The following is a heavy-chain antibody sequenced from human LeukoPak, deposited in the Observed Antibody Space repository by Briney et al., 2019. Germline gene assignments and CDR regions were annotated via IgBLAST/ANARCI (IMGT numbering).Heavy chain of an antibody. CDR3: ASNYHGSGSPLV. CDR2: INAGNGNT. Sequence: ASVKVSCKASGYTFTSYAMHWVRQAPGQRLEWMGWINAGNGNTKYSQKFQGRVTITRDTSASTAYMELSSLRSEDTAVYYCASNYHGSGSPLVWGQGTLVTVSS. CDR1: GYTFTSYA. D-gene: IGHD3-10*01. J-gene: IGHJ4*02. V-gene: IGHV1-3*01.